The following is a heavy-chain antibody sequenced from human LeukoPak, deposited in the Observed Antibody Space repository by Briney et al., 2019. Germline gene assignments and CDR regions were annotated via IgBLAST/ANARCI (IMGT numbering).Heavy chain of an antibody. J-gene: IGHJ4*02. D-gene: IGHD1/OR15-1a*01. Sequence: GESLKISLKASGYRFTSYWIGWVRQMPGKGLEWMGIIYTGDSDTSYSPSFQGQVNISADKSISTAYLQWSSLKTSDTAMYYCARRAAELEQLDYWGQGTLLTVSS. CDR2: IYTGDSDT. CDR1: GYRFTSYW. CDR3: ARRAAELEQLDY. V-gene: IGHV5-51*01.